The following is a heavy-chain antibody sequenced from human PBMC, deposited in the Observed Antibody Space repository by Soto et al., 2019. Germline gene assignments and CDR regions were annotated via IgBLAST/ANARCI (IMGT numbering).Heavy chain of an antibody. CDR2: IYPGDSDT. D-gene: IGHD3-10*01. CDR1: GCSFTTYW. Sequence: PXESLKSSCKGSGCSFTTYWIAWVRQMPGKGLEWVGIIYPGDSDTRYSPSFEGHVTISVDKSISTAFLQWNSLKASDNAIYYCARHSTSAPKDYWGQGTLVTVSS. J-gene: IGHJ4*01. CDR3: ARHSTSAPKDY. V-gene: IGHV5-51*01.